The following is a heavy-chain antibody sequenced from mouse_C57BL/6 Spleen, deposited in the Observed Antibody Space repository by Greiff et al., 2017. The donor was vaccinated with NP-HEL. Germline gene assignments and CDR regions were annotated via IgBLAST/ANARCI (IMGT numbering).Heavy chain of an antibody. CDR2: IYPGSGST. Sequence: QVQLQQPGAELVKPGASVKMSCKASGYTFTSYWITWVKQRPGQGLEWIGDIYPGSGSTNYNEKFKSKATLTGDTSSSTAYMQLSSLTSEDSAVYYCARGDDYDGFAYWGQGTLVTVSA. J-gene: IGHJ3*01. D-gene: IGHD2-4*01. V-gene: IGHV1-55*01. CDR3: ARGDDYDGFAY. CDR1: GYTFTSYW.